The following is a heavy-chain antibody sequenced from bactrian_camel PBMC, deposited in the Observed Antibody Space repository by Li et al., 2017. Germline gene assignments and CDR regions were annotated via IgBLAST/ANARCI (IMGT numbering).Heavy chain of an antibody. J-gene: IGHJ4*01. CDR2: IYDDGSGT. D-gene: IGHD4*01. CDR3: AADSDQFCSVATMRPNY. V-gene: IGHV3S6*01. CDR1: GFTFSHYY. Sequence: VQLVESGGGSVQTGGSLSLACVGSGFTFSHYYISWVRQAPGKGLEWVSSIYDDGSGTVYADSVKGQFTISRDGNTVYLQMNNLKPEDTAMYYCAADSDQFCSVATMRPNYWGQGTQVTVS.